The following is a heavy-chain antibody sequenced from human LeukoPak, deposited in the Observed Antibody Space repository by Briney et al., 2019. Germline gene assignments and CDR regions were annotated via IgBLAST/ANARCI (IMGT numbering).Heavy chain of an antibody. V-gene: IGHV4-34*01. CDR3: ARAPFILTGYYHFDY. CDR2: INHSGST. J-gene: IGHJ4*02. D-gene: IGHD3-9*01. CDR1: GGSFSGYY. Sequence: PSETLSLTCAVYGGSFSGYYWSWIRQPPGKGLEWIGEINHSGSTNYNPSLKSRVTISVDTSKNQFSLKLSSVTAADTAVYYCARAPFILTGYYHFDYWGQGTLVTVSS.